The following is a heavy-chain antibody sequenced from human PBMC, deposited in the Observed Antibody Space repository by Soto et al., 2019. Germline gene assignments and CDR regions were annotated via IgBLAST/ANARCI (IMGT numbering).Heavy chain of an antibody. J-gene: IGHJ4*02. V-gene: IGHV1-18*01. Sequence: QVQLVQSGAEVKKPGASVKVSCKASGYTFSGYAMGWVRQAPGQGLEWMGWISAYNCHTDYAQKFKGRVTVTTDTPKRTAYMEMSSLTADDKAVYDCVRPIGDYGDYAGYVRYWGQGTLVTVSS. CDR3: VRPIGDYGDYAGYVRY. CDR2: ISAYNCHT. CDR1: GYTFSGYA. D-gene: IGHD4-17*01.